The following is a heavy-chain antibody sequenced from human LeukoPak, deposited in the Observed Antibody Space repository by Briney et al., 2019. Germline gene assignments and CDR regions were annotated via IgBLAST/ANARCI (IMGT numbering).Heavy chain of an antibody. CDR3: ANEIRPNDY. Sequence: ASVKVSCKASGYTFSSYSMNWVRQAPGKGLEWVSSISISGGTAYYADSVKGRFTISRENSKSTLYLQMNSLRADDTAVYYCANEIRPNDYWGQGTLVTVSS. V-gene: IGHV3-23*01. J-gene: IGHJ4*02. CDR1: GYTFSSYS. D-gene: IGHD4-17*01. CDR2: ISISGGTA.